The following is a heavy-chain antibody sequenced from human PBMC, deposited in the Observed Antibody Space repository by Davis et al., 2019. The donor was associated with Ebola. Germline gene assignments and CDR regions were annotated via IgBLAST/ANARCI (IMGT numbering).Heavy chain of an antibody. CDR1: GGSVSSGYYY. D-gene: IGHD6-13*01. CDR3: ARARSLAAAGMGFDY. J-gene: IGHJ4*02. V-gene: IGHV4-61*01. Sequence: SETLSLTCTVSGGSVSSGYYYWSWIRQPPGKGLEWIGYIYYSGSTNYNPSLKSRVTISVDTSKNQFSLKLSSVTAADTAVYYCARARSLAAAGMGFDYWGQGTLVTVSS. CDR2: IYYSGST.